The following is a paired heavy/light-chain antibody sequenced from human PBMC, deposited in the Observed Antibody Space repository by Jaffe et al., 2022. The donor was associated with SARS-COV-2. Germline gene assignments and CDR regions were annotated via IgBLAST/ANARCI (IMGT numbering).Heavy chain of an antibody. CDR2: IIPIFGTA. Sequence: QVQLVQSGAEVKKPGSSVKVSCKASGGTFSSYAISWVRQAPGQGLEWMGGIIPIFGTANYAQKFQGRVTITADESTSTAYMELSSLRSEDTAVYYCARGPCIVGAMGPCSHWFDPWGQGTLVTVSS. D-gene: IGHD1-26*01. V-gene: IGHV1-69*01. CDR1: GGTFSSYA. CDR3: ARGPCIVGAMGPCSHWFDP. J-gene: IGHJ5*02.
Light chain of an antibody. J-gene: IGKJ2*01. CDR3: QQYYSTWYT. CDR1: QSVLYSSNNKNY. CDR2: WAS. V-gene: IGKV4-1*01. Sequence: DIVMTQSPDSLAVSLGERATINCKSSQSVLYSSNNKNYLAWYQQKPGQPPKLLIYWASTRESGVPDRFSGSGSGTDFTLTISSLQAEDVAVYYCQQYYSTWYTFGQGTKLEIK.